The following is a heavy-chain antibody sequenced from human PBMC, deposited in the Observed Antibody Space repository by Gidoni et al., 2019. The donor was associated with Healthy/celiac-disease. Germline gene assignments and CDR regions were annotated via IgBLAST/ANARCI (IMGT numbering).Heavy chain of an antibody. Sequence: EVQLVESGGGLVQPGGSLRLSCAASGFTFRSYWLHWVRQAPGKGLVWVSRINSDGSSTSYADSVKGRFTISRDNAKNTLYLQMNSLRAEDTAVYYCARAYYDFWSGYYIGGYFDYWGQGTLVTVSS. D-gene: IGHD3-3*01. J-gene: IGHJ4*02. CDR3: ARAYYDFWSGYYIGGYFDY. CDR2: INSDGSST. CDR1: GFTFRSYW. V-gene: IGHV3-74*01.